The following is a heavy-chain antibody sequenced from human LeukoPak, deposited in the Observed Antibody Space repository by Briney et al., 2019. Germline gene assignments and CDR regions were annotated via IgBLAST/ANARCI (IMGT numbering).Heavy chain of an antibody. D-gene: IGHD3-22*01. J-gene: IGHJ4*02. V-gene: IGHV5-51*01. CDR1: GYSFTGYW. Sequence: GESLKISCKGSGYSFTGYWIGWVRQMPGKGLEWMGIIYPGDSDTRYSPSFQGQVTISADKSISTAYLQWSSLKASDTAMYYCARLVSSDSSGYYRGYFDYWGQGTLVTVSS. CDR3: ARLVSSDSSGYYRGYFDY. CDR2: IYPGDSDT.